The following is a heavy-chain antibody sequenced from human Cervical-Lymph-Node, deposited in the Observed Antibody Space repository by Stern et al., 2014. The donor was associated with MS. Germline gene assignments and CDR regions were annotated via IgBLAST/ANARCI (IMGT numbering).Heavy chain of an antibody. V-gene: IGHV3-30*03. D-gene: IGHD2-2*02. CDR2: ISYDGSNK. CDR3: ATARLGYCSSTSCYTVDY. CDR1: GFTFSTYG. J-gene: IGHJ4*02. Sequence: QLVESGGGVVQPGRSLRLSCAASGFTFSTYGMHWVRQAPGKGLEWVAVISYDGSNKYYADSVKGRFTISRDNSKNTLYLQMNSLRAEDTAVYYCATARLGYCSSTSCYTVDYWGQGTLVTVSS.